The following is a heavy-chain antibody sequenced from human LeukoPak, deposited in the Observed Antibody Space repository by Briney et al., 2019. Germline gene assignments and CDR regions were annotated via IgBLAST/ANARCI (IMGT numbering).Heavy chain of an antibody. Sequence: GGSLRLSCAASGLTFSNYWMSWARQAPGKGLQWVATIKQDGSDKHYVDSVKGRFSISRDNAKNSLHLQMNSLRVEDTAVYYRAAGRGVYWGQGTLATVSS. CDR3: AAGRGVY. CDR2: IKQDGSDK. CDR1: GLTFSNYW. D-gene: IGHD3-16*01. V-gene: IGHV3-7*02. J-gene: IGHJ4*02.